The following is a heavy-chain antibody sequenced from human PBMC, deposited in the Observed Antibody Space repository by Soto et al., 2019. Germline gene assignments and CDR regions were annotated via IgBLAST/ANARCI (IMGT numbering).Heavy chain of an antibody. V-gene: IGHV3-30*18. J-gene: IGHJ4*02. CDR3: AKDLAVDYYDSSGYYGDY. CDR1: GFTFSSYG. Sequence: VQLVESGGGLVQPGGSLRLSCAASGFTFSSYGMHWVRQAPGKGLEWVAVISYDGSNKYYADSVKGRFTISRDNSKNTLYLQMNSLRAEDTAVYYCAKDLAVDYYDSSGYYGDYWGQGTLVTVSS. D-gene: IGHD3-22*01. CDR2: ISYDGSNK.